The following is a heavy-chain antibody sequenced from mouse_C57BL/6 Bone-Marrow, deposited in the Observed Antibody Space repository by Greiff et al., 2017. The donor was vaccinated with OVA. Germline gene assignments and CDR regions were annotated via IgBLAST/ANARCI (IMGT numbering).Heavy chain of an antibody. Sequence: EVMLVESGGDLVKPGGSLKLSCAASGFTFSSYGMSWVRPTPDKRLEWVATISSCGSSTYYPDSVKGRFTISRDNAKNTLYLQMSSLKSEDTAMYYCARIIYDGYWGQGTTLTVSS. CDR3: ARIIYDGY. CDR2: ISSCGSST. V-gene: IGHV5-6*01. J-gene: IGHJ2*01. CDR1: GFTFSSYG. D-gene: IGHD2-3*01.